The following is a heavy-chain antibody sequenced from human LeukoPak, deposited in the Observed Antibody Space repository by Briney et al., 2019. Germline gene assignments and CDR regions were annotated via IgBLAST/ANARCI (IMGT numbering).Heavy chain of an antibody. V-gene: IGHV4-59*01. D-gene: IGHD5-12*01. CDR2: IYYSGST. CDR1: GGSISSYY. J-gene: IGHJ2*01. CDR3: ARDEVDSWYFDL. Sequence: PSETLSLTCTVSGGSISSYYWSWIRQPPGKGLEWIGYIYYSGSTNYNPSLKSRVTISVDTSKNQFSLKLSSVTAADTAVYYCARDEVDSWYFDLWGRGTLVTVSS.